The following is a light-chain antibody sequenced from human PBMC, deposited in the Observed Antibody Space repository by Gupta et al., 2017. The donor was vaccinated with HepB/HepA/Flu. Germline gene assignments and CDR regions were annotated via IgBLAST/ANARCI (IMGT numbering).Light chain of an antibody. V-gene: IGKV3-20*01. CDR3: QQYGSSPMYT. CDR1: KSVSSSY. CDR2: CAS. J-gene: IGKJ2*01. Sequence: DTVLTQSPGPLSLSPGERATISSRASKSVSSSYLAWYQQKPGQAPRLLIYCASSRATGIPDRFSGSGSGTDFTLTISRLDPEDFAVYYCQQYGSSPMYTFGQGTKLEIK.